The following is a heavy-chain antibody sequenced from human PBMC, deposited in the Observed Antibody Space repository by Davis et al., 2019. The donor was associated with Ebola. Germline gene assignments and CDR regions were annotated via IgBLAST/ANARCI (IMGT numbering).Heavy chain of an antibody. Sequence: GGSLRLSCTASGFTFGDYAMSWVRQAPGKGLEWVSSISSSSSYIYYADSVKGRFTISRDNAKNSLYLQMNSLRAEDTAVYYCAREKAASYFDYWGQGTLVTVSS. CDR2: ISSSSSYI. J-gene: IGHJ4*02. D-gene: IGHD6-13*01. CDR3: AREKAASYFDY. CDR1: GFTFGDYA. V-gene: IGHV3-21*01.